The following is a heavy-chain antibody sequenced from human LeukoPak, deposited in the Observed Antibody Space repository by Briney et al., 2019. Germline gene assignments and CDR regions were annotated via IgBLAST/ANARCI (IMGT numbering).Heavy chain of an antibody. V-gene: IGHV4-31*03. CDR1: GNSISRAGYY. Sequence: SETLSLTCTVSGNSISRAGYYWNWIRQYPGKGLEWIGYIYYNGNTFYNPSLESRMTMSLDTSKSQFSLKLSSVTAADTAVYYCARSGDLGGGFDYWGQGTLVTVSS. J-gene: IGHJ4*02. CDR3: ARSGDLGGGFDY. CDR2: IYYNGNT. D-gene: IGHD3-10*01.